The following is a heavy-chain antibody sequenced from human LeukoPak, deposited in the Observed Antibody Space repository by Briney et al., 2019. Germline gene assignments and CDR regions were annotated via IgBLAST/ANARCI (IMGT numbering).Heavy chain of an antibody. J-gene: IGHJ4*02. CDR2: IYYSGST. D-gene: IGHD2-2*01. Sequence: SETLSLTCTVSGGSISSSSYYWGWIRQPPGRGLEWIGSIYYSGSTYYNPSLNSRVTISVDTSKNQFSLRLSSVTAADTAVYYCARSRGKTIVVVPAAVDYWGQGTLVTVSS. V-gene: IGHV4-39*01. CDR3: ARSRGKTIVVVPAAVDY. CDR1: GGSISSSSYY.